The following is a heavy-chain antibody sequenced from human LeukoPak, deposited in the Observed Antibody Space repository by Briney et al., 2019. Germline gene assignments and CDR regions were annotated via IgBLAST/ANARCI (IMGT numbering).Heavy chain of an antibody. Sequence: PGGSLRLSCAASGFTVSSNYMSWVRQAPGKGLEWVSVIYSGGSTYYADSVKGRFTISRDNSKNTLYLQMNSLRAEDTAVYYCARDVDIVANYYFDYWGQGTLVTVSS. CDR1: GFTVSSNY. CDR2: IYSGGST. J-gene: IGHJ4*02. V-gene: IGHV3-66*01. D-gene: IGHD5-12*01. CDR3: ARDVDIVANYYFDY.